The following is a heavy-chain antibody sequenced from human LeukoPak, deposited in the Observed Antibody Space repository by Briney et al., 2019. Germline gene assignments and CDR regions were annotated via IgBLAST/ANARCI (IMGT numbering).Heavy chain of an antibody. CDR3: AKDPGTATRGFHMDV. CDR1: GFTFSSYA. V-gene: IGHV3-30*04. J-gene: IGHJ6*03. Sequence: GGSLRLSCAASGFTFSSYAMHWVRQAPGKGLEWVAVISYDGSNKYYADSVKGRFTISRDNSKNTLYLQMNSLRAEDTAVYYCAKDPGTATRGFHMDVWGKGTRVTVSS. D-gene: IGHD6-13*01. CDR2: ISYDGSNK.